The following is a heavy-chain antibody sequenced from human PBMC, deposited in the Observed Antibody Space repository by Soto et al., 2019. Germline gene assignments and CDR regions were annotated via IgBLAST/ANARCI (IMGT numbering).Heavy chain of an antibody. Sequence: GASVKVSCKASGYTFTSDGSSWVRQAPGQGLEWMGWISAYNGNTNDAQKLQGRVTMTTDTSTSAAYMELRSRRAEETAVAYCARAWYGRPRVYVDCWGEGTLATVSS. CDR1: GYTFTSDG. V-gene: IGHV1-18*01. J-gene: IGHJ4*02. CDR2: ISAYNGNT. D-gene: IGHD2-15*01. CDR3: ARAWYGRPRVYVDC.